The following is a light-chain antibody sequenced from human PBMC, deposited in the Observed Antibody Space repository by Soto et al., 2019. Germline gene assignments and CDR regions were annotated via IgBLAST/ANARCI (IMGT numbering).Light chain of an antibody. J-gene: IGKJ4*01. Sequence: DIQMTQSPSSLSASVGDRVTITCRASQAISNYLNWYQQKPGKAPALLIYEASQLETGIPSRFSGSGSGTDFTFAISSLQPEDIGTYDCQQYDNVPLTFGGGTKVEIK. V-gene: IGKV1-33*01. CDR3: QQYDNVPLT. CDR2: EAS. CDR1: QAISNY.